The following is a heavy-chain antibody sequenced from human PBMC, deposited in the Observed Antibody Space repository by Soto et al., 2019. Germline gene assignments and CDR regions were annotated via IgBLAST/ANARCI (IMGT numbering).Heavy chain of an antibody. J-gene: IGHJ6*02. CDR2: ISAYNGNT. D-gene: IGHD2-15*01. CDR3: ATNLGYCSGGSCYHENYYYYGMDV. Sequence: QVQLVQSGAEVKKPGASVKVSCKASGYTFTSYGISWVRQAPGQGLEWMGWISAYNGNTNYAQKLQGRVTMTTDTSTSTAYMELRSLRSDDTAVYYCATNLGYCSGGSCYHENYYYYGMDVWGRGTTVTVSS. CDR1: GYTFTSYG. V-gene: IGHV1-18*01.